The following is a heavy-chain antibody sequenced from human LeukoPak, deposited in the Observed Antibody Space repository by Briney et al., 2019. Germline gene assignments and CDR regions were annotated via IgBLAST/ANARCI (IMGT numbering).Heavy chain of an antibody. Sequence: PGGSLRLSCAASGFTFSSYWMHWVRQAPGKGPVWVSRIKTGGSITTYADSVKGRFTISRDNAKNTLYLQMNSLRAEDTAVYYCASPYCSGGSCYLEAFDSWGQGTLVTVSS. D-gene: IGHD2-15*01. CDR3: ASPYCSGGSCYLEAFDS. J-gene: IGHJ4*02. V-gene: IGHV3-74*01. CDR1: GFTFSSYW. CDR2: IKTGGSIT.